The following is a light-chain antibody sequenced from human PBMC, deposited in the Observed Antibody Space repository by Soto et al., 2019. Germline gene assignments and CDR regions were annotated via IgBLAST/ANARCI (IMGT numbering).Light chain of an antibody. CDR3: TSYVGSNIRV. CDR1: SSDVGAYKY. Sequence: QSALTQPPSASGSPGQSVTISCTGTSSDVGAYKYVSWYQQYPGKAPKLMIYEVSKRPSGVPDRVSGFKSGNTAALTVSGIQAEDEADYYCTSYVGSNIRVFGGGTKLTVL. V-gene: IGLV2-8*01. J-gene: IGLJ3*02. CDR2: EVS.